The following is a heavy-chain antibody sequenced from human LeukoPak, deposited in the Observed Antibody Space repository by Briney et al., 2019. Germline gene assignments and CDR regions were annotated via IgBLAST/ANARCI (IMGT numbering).Heavy chain of an antibody. CDR3: ARRAYDILTGYYSYYYYYYMDV. J-gene: IGHJ6*03. V-gene: IGHV3-48*01. CDR2: ISSSSSTI. Sequence: GGSLRLSCAASGFTFSSYSMNWVRQAPGKGLEWVSYISSSSSTIYYADSVKGRFTISRDNAKNSLYLQMNSLRAEDTAVYYCARRAYDILTGYYSYYYYYYMDVWGKGTTVTVSS. D-gene: IGHD3-9*01. CDR1: GFTFSSYS.